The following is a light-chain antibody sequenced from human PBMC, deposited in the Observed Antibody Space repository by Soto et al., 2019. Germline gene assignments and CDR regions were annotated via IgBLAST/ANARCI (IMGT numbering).Light chain of an antibody. CDR1: SSDVGGYNY. CDR3: CSYAGNYIYV. CDR2: LVS. Sequence: SVLTQPRSVSGSPGQSVTISCTGTSSDVGGYNYVSWYQQHPGKAPKVMIYLVSKRPSGVPDRFSGSKSGNTASLTISGLQAEDEADYYCCSYAGNYIYVFGTGTKVTVL. J-gene: IGLJ1*01. V-gene: IGLV2-11*01.